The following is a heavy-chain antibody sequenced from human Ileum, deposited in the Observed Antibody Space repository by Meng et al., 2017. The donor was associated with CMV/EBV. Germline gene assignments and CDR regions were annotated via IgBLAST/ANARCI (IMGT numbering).Heavy chain of an antibody. Sequence: LRLSCKTSGITFSNAWMTWVRQAPGRGLEWIGRVKSKTSGETRDYAAPVKGRFFISRDDSTSTAYLQMSSLKTEDTAVYYCLSTWSAWGQGTLVTVSS. V-gene: IGHV3-15*01. J-gene: IGHJ5*02. D-gene: IGHD6-13*01. CDR1: GITFSNAW. CDR2: VKSKTSGETR. CDR3: LSTWSA.